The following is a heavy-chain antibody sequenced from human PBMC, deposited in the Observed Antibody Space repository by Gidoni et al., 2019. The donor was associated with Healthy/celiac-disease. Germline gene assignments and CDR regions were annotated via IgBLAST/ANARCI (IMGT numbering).Heavy chain of an antibody. Sequence: EVQLVESGGGLVKPGGSLRLSCAASGFTFSNAWMSWVRQAPGKGLAWVGRIKSKTDGGTTDYAAPVKGRLTISRDDSKNTLYLQMNSLKTEDTAVYYCTICGGDLDAFDIWGQGTMVTVSS. CDR2: IKSKTDGGTT. CDR3: TICGGDLDAFDI. V-gene: IGHV3-15*01. CDR1: GFTFSNAW. D-gene: IGHD2-21*02. J-gene: IGHJ3*02.